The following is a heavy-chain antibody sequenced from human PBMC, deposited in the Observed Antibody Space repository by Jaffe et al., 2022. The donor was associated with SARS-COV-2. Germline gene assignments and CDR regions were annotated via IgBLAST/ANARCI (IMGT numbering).Heavy chain of an antibody. J-gene: IGHJ3*01. D-gene: IGHD2-15*01. CDR3: TPEEGY. Sequence: EVQLVESGGGLVQPGGSLKLSCAVSGFTFSGSAMHWVRQSSGKGLEWVGRIRSKANSYATAYAASVKGRFTISRDDSKNTAYLQMNSLKSEDTAVYYCTPEEGYWGQGTMVTVSS. CDR2: IRSKANSYAT. V-gene: IGHV3-73*02. CDR1: GFTFSGSA.